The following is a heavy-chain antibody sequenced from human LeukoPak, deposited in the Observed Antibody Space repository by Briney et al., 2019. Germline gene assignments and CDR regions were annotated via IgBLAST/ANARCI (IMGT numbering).Heavy chain of an antibody. CDR2: ISWNSGSI. J-gene: IGHJ3*02. V-gene: IGHV3-9*01. CDR3: ACQLLGEAFDI. D-gene: IGHD2-2*01. CDR1: GFTFDDYA. Sequence: GGSLRLSCATSGFTFDDYAMHWVRQAPGKGLEWVSGISWNSGSIGYADSLKGRFTISRDNAKNSLYLQMNSLRAEDTALYYCACQLLGEAFDIWGQGTMVTVSS.